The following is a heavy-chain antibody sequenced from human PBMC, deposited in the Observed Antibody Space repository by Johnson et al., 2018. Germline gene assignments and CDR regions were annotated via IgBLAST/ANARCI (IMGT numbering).Heavy chain of an antibody. CDR2: INHSGST. J-gene: IGHJ6*03. CDR1: GGSFSGYY. CDR3: ARGRRKRRVRGTTNLYLDQYHDYMDV. Sequence: QVQLQQWGAGLLKPSETLSLTCAVYGGSFSGYYWSWIRQPPGKGLEWIGEINHSGSTNYNPSLKGRVTMSLHTSKNQFSLKLTSVTAADTAVDFCARGRRKRRVRGTTNLYLDQYHDYMDVWDKGTTVTVSS. V-gene: IGHV4-34*01. D-gene: IGHD3-10*01.